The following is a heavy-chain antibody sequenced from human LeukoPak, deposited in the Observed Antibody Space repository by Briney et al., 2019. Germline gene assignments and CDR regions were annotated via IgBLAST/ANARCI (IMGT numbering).Heavy chain of an antibody. CDR2: IYYSGST. Sequence: SETLSLTCTVSGGSISSYYWSWLRQPPGKGLVWFGYIYYSGSTNYNPTLKSRVTISVDTSKNQFSLKLSSVTAADTAVYYCARQGPRSKAFDPWGQGTLVTVSS. CDR3: ARQGPRSKAFDP. CDR1: GGSISSYY. V-gene: IGHV4-59*08. J-gene: IGHJ5*02. D-gene: IGHD6-6*01.